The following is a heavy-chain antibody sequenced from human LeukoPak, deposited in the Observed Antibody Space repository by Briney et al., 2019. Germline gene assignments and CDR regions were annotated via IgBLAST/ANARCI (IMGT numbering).Heavy chain of an antibody. V-gene: IGHV4-34*01. Sequence: SETLSLTCAVYGGSFIGYDWTWIRQPPGKGLEWIGEINHSGGTNYNPSLKSRVTISVDTSKNQFSLKLSSVTAADTAVYYCASLARGGNWFDPWGQGTLDTVSS. CDR1: GGSFIGYD. CDR3: ASLARGGNWFDP. D-gene: IGHD6-6*01. J-gene: IGHJ5*02. CDR2: INHSGGT.